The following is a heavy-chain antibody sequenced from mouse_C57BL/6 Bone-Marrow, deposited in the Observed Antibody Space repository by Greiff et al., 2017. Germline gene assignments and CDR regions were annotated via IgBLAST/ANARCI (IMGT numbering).Heavy chain of an antibody. CDR3: ARGGDYGSSYVAWFPY. CDR1: GYAFSSSW. Sequence: VQVVESGPELVKPGASVKISCKASGYAFSSSWMNRVKQRPGKGLEWIGRIYPGDGDTNYNGKFKGKATMTADKSSSTAYMQLSSLTSEDSAVYFWARGGDYGSSYVAWFPYWGQGTLVTVSA. CDR2: IYPGDGDT. J-gene: IGHJ3*01. V-gene: IGHV1-82*01. D-gene: IGHD1-1*01.